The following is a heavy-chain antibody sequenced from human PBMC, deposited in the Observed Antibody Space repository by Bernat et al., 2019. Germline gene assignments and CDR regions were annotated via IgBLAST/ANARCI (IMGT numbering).Heavy chain of an antibody. V-gene: IGHV3-30-3*01. Sequence: QVQLVESGGGVVQPGRSLRLSCAASGFTFSSYAMHWVRQAPGKGLEWVAVISYDGSNKYYADSVKGRFTISRDNSKNTLYLQMNSLRAEDTAVYYCARVLNYYDSSGYYHQERLYYYYYGMDVWGQGTTVTVSS. CDR1: GFTFSSYA. D-gene: IGHD3-22*01. CDR2: ISYDGSNK. J-gene: IGHJ6*02. CDR3: ARVLNYYDSSGYYHQERLYYYYYGMDV.